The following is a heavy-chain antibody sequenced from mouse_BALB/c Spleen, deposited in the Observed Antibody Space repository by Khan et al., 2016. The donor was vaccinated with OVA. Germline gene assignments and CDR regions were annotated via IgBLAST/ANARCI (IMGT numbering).Heavy chain of an antibody. V-gene: IGHV2-6-1*01. CDR1: GFSLTNYG. CDR3: ARQPYYHYNIMDY. CDR2: IWSDGST. J-gene: IGHJ4*01. D-gene: IGHD2-10*01. Sequence: QVQLKQSGPGLVAPSQSLSITCTISGFSLTNYGVHWVRQPPGKGLEWLVVIWSDGSTTYNSALKSRLTISKDNSESQVFVKMNSIQTDDTAMYFCARQPYYHYNIMDYWGQGTSVTVSS.